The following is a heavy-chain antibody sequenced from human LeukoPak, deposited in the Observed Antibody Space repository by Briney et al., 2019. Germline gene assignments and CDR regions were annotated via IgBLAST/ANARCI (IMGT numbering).Heavy chain of an antibody. Sequence: PSETLSLTCTVSGGSIRSSTSYWGWIRQPPGKGLEWIGSIYYSGSTYYSPSLKSRFTMSVDTSKNQFSLKVRSVTAADTAVYYCAREEANYGIDYWGQGALVTVSS. CDR1: GGSIRSSTSY. J-gene: IGHJ4*02. V-gene: IGHV4-39*02. CDR2: IYYSGST. CDR3: AREEANYGIDY. D-gene: IGHD4-17*01.